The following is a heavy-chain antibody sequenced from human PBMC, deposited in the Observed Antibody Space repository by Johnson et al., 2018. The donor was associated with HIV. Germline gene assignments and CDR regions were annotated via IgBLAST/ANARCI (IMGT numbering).Heavy chain of an antibody. CDR3: ARELRGGHTDAFDI. V-gene: IGHV3-33*08. D-gene: IGHD5-18*01. CDR2: ISYNGSNK. J-gene: IGHJ3*02. Sequence: QVQLVESGGGVVQPGKSLRLSCAASGFTFSSYVMHWVRQAPGKGLEWVAVISYNGSNKYYADSVKGRFTISRDNSKNTLYLQMNSLRAEDTAVYYCARELRGGHTDAFDIWGQGTMVTVSS. CDR1: GFTFSSYV.